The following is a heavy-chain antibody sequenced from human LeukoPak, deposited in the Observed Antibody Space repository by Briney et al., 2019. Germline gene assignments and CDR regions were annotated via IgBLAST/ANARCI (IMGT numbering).Heavy chain of an antibody. Sequence: SETLPLTCTVSGGSISSGGYYWSWIRQHPGKGLEWIGYIYYSGSTYYNPSLKSRVTISVDTSKNQFSLKLSSVTAADTAVYYCARGRHIVVAPDAFDIWGQGTMVTVSS. J-gene: IGHJ3*02. CDR2: IYYSGST. D-gene: IGHD2-21*01. CDR1: GGSISSGGYY. V-gene: IGHV4-31*03. CDR3: ARGRHIVVAPDAFDI.